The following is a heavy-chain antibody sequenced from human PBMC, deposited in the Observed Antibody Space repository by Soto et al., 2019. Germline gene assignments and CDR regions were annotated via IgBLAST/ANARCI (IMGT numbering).Heavy chain of an antibody. D-gene: IGHD2-2*01. CDR3: ARVRVVPAASYYFDY. CDR2: IYSGGST. CDR1: GFTVSSNY. J-gene: IGHJ4*02. Sequence: EVQLVETGGGLIQPGGSLRLSCAASGFTVSSNYMSWVRQAPGKGLEWVSVIYSGGSTYYADSVKGRLTISRDNSKNTLYLQMNSLRAEDTAVYYCARVRVVPAASYYFDYWGQGTLVTVSS. V-gene: IGHV3-53*02.